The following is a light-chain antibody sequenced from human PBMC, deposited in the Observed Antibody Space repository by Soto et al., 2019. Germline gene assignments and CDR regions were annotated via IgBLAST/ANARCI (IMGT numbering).Light chain of an antibody. Sequence: DIQMTQSPSTLSASVGDRVTITCRASQSIGRFLAWYQHQPGKAPKLLIYDASTLESGVPSRFSGTGSGTAFTFSITSLQPEDFGTYYCQQCYMGWTFGQGTKVDIK. J-gene: IGKJ1*01. CDR3: QQCYMGWT. CDR1: QSIGRF. V-gene: IGKV1-5*01. CDR2: DAS.